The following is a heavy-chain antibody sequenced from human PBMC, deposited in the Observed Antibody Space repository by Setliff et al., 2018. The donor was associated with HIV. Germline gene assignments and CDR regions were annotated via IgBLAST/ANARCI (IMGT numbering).Heavy chain of an antibody. CDR2: ISAGDDNT. CDR1: GYTFSTNA. J-gene: IGHJ4*02. V-gene: IGHV1-3*01. CDR3: ARGSCSGCYLSDY. Sequence: PRPSVKVSCKAFGYTFSTNAIHWVRQAPGQRLEWMGYISAGDDNTRYSEKFQGRVTITRDTSANTAYMELSSLRSEDTAVYYCARGSCSGCYLSDYWGLGTLVTVSS. D-gene: IGHD6-19*01.